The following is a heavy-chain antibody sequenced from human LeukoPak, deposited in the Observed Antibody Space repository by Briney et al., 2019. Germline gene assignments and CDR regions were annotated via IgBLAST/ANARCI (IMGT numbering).Heavy chain of an antibody. Sequence: PSETLSLTCAVYGVSFSGYYWSWIRQPPGKGLEWIGEINHSGSTNYNPSLKSRVTISVDTSKNQFSLKLSSVTAADTAVYYCARGAGNHDYWGQGTLVTVSS. CDR1: GVSFSGYY. CDR3: ARGAGNHDY. J-gene: IGHJ4*02. V-gene: IGHV4-34*01. CDR2: INHSGST. D-gene: IGHD4-23*01.